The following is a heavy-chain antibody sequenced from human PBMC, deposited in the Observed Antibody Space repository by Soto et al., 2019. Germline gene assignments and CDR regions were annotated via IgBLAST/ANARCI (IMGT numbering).Heavy chain of an antibody. CDR3: AKHLSGSALFDN. V-gene: IGHV4-59*08. CDR2: IFDSGNA. CDR1: GGSINSYC. J-gene: IGHJ4*02. D-gene: IGHD1-26*01. Sequence: SETLSLTCTVSGGSINSYCWSWIRQPPGKGLEWIAYIFDSGNANYNPSLKSRVTISVDTSKNQFSLKLTSVTAEDTALYFCAKHLSGSALFDNCGQGTQVNVSS.